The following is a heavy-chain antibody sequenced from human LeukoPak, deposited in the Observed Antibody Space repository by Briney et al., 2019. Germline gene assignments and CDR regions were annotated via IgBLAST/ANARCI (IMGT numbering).Heavy chain of an antibody. CDR3: ARKGFQEYYYDSSGYYYDY. D-gene: IGHD3-22*01. V-gene: IGHV1-18*01. CDR1: GYTFTSYG. J-gene: IGHJ4*02. Sequence: GASVKVSCKASGYTFTSYGISWVRQAPGQGLEWMGWISAYNGNTNYAQKLQGRVTMTTDTSTSTAYMELRSLRSDDTAVYYCARKGFQEYYYDSSGYYYDYWGQGTLVTVSS. CDR2: ISAYNGNT.